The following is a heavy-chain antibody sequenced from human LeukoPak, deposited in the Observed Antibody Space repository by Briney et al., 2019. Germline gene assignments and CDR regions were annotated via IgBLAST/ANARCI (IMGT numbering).Heavy chain of an antibody. Sequence: PGGSLRLSCAASVFTFSGYGFHWVRQAPGKGLQWVAFIRYDGSNKYYADSVKGRFTISRDNSKNTLYLQMNSLRAEDTAVYYCAKAYGEYERLFDYWGQGTLVIVSS. CDR3: AKAYGEYERLFDY. V-gene: IGHV3-30*02. CDR2: IRYDGSNK. J-gene: IGHJ4*02. CDR1: VFTFSGYG. D-gene: IGHD4-17*01.